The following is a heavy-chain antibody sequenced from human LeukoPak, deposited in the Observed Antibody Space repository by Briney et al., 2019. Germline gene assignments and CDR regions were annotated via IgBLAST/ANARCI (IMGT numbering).Heavy chain of an antibody. CDR1: GFTFSNAW. V-gene: IGHV3-15*01. Sequence: GGSLRLSCAASGFTFSNAWMSWVRQALGKGLEWVGRIKSKTSGGTTDYAAPVKGRFIISRDDSKNTLYLQMNSLKTEDTAVHFCTTGYCSGGTCYSFSYWGQGTLVTVSS. D-gene: IGHD2-15*01. J-gene: IGHJ4*02. CDR3: TTGYCSGGTCYSFSY. CDR2: IKSKTSGGTT.